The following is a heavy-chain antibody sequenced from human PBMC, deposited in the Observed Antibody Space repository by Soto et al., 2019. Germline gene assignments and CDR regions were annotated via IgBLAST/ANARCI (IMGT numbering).Heavy chain of an antibody. CDR2: ISSSGGNT. CDR3: AKDKGYGDSPVDD. J-gene: IGHJ4*01. CDR1: GFSFSSYA. Sequence: EVQLLESGGGLVQPGGSLRLSCAASGFSFSSYAMNWVRQAPGKGLEWVSGISSSGGNTYHADSVKGRFTISRDNTKNTLYLQMNSLRAEDTAVYYCAKDKGYGDSPVDDWGHGTLVTVSA. V-gene: IGHV3-23*01. D-gene: IGHD4-17*01.